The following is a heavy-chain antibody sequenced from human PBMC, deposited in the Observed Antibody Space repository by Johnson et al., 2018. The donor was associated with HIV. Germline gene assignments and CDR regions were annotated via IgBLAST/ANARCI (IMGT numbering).Heavy chain of an antibody. Sequence: QVQLVESGGGVVQPGWSLRLSCAVSGFTFSGYGMHWVRQTPGKGLEWVAFIRHDGNNKYYAESMKGRLIISRDNSKNMLYLEMQSLTSEDTAVYYCARGNTWPKSGFDFWGQVTMVTVSS. CDR2: IRHDGNNK. D-gene: IGHD2/OR15-2a*01. CDR1: GFTFSGYG. J-gene: IGHJ3*01. V-gene: IGHV3-30*02. CDR3: ARGNTWPKSGFDF.